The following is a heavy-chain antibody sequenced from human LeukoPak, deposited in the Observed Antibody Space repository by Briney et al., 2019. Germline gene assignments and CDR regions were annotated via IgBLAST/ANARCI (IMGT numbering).Heavy chain of an antibody. CDR1: GFTFSSYG. CDR2: IWYDGSNK. Sequence: GGSLRLSCAASGFTFSSYGMHWVRQAPGKGLEWVAVIWYDGSNKYYADSVKGRFTISRDNSKNTLYLQMNSLRAEDTAVYYCARDPCIAAADLFDYWGQGTLVTVTS. V-gene: IGHV3-33*01. D-gene: IGHD6-13*01. J-gene: IGHJ4*02. CDR3: ARDPCIAAADLFDY.